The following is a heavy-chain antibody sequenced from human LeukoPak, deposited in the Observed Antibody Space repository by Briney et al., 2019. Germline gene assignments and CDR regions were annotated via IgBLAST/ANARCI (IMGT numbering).Heavy chain of an antibody. V-gene: IGHV3-30*02. J-gene: IGHJ4*02. D-gene: IGHD3-10*01. CDR1: GFTFSSYG. Sequence: GGSLRLSCAASGFTFSSYGMHWVRQAPGKGLEWVAVIWYDGSNKYYADSVKGRFTISRNNSKNTLYLQMNSLRAEDTAVYYCAKAIVRGVIIPFDYWGQGTLVTVSS. CDR2: IWYDGSNK. CDR3: AKAIVRGVIIPFDY.